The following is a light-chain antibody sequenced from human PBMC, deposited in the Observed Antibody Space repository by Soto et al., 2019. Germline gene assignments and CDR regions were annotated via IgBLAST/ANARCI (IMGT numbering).Light chain of an antibody. CDR2: GAS. J-gene: IGKJ1*01. Sequence: EIVLSQSPGTLYLSPGERATLSCRASQSVSSTYLAWYQQKPGRAPRLLIYGASSRATGIPDRFSGSGSGTDFTLTITRLEPEDFAVYYCQQYGGSPTFGQGTKVDI. V-gene: IGKV3-20*01. CDR1: QSVSSTY. CDR3: QQYGGSPT.